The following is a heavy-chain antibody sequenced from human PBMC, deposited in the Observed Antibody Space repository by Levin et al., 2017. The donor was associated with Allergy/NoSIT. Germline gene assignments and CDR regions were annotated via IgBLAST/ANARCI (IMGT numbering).Heavy chain of an antibody. V-gene: IGHV1-69*13. CDR3: ASVLYNWGSFYYFDY. CDR2: IIPIFRKT. J-gene: IGHJ4*02. Sequence: ASVKVSCKASGDTLSNFVISWVRQAPGQGPEWMGGIIPIFRKTDYAQKFQGRLTITADDTTSTAYMELSSLRSEDTAVYYCASVLYNWGSFYYFDYWGQGTLVTVSS. CDR1: GDTLSNFV. D-gene: IGHD1-1*01.